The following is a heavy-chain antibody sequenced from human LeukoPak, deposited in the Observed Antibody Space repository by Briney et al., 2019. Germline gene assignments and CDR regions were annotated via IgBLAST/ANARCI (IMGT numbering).Heavy chain of an antibody. CDR3: TQTLPLIPQSVDLPIAMYYYFDS. CDR2: INPESGVT. D-gene: IGHD2-8*01. Sequence: ASVKVSCDASDYSFSDDYIHWGRQAPGQGPEWMGWINPESGVTKYAQEFQGRVTVTRDTSIATVYMELASLRSDDTAIYFCTQTLPLIPQSVDLPIAMYYYFDSWGQGTLVTVSS. J-gene: IGHJ4*02. V-gene: IGHV1-2*02. CDR1: DYSFSDDY.